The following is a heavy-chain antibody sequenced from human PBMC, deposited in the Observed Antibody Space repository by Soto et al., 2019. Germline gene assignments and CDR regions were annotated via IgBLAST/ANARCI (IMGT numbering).Heavy chain of an antibody. Sequence: GGSLRLSCAASGFTFSYYYMSWIRQAPGKGLEWVSYISSSSSYTNYADSVKGRFTISRDNAKNSLYLQMNSLRAEDTAVYYCAKRDCSGGSCYFNWFDPWGQGTLVTVSS. D-gene: IGHD2-15*01. V-gene: IGHV3-11*06. CDR1: GFTFSYYY. CDR2: ISSSSSYT. J-gene: IGHJ5*02. CDR3: AKRDCSGGSCYFNWFDP.